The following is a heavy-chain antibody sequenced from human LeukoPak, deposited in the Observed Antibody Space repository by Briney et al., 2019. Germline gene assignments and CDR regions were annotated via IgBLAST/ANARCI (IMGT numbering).Heavy chain of an antibody. V-gene: IGHV3-64D*09. CDR1: EFSFSRYA. Sequence: GGSLRLSCSASEFSFSRYAMHWVRQGPGKGLEHVSTISSNGASTYYADSAKGRFTISRDNSKNTLYLQLSSLSAEDTAVYYCVKGGYFDSSGFPEYFQDWGQGTLVSASS. D-gene: IGHD3-22*01. J-gene: IGHJ1*01. CDR3: VKGGYFDSSGFPEYFQD. CDR2: ISSNGAST.